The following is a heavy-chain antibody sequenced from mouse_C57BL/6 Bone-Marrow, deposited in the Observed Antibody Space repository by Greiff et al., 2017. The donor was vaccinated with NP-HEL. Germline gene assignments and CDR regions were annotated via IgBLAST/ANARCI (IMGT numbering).Heavy chain of an antibody. CDR2: INPNNGGT. Sequence: VQLQQSGPELVKPGASVKISCKASGYTFTDYYMNWVKQSHGKSLEWIGDINPNNGGTSYNQKFKGKATLTVDKSSSTAYMELRSLTSEDSAVYYCARSGVSDYDGSSYGDMDYWGQGTSVTVSS. V-gene: IGHV1-26*01. D-gene: IGHD1-1*01. CDR3: ARSGVSDYDGSSYGDMDY. CDR1: GYTFTDYY. J-gene: IGHJ4*01.